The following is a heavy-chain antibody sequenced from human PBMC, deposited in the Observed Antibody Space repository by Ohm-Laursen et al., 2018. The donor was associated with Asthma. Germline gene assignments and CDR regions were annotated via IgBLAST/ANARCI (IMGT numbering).Heavy chain of an antibody. V-gene: IGHV1-24*01. J-gene: IGHJ6*02. CDR1: GYTLTELS. CDR3: ATDLTKGYYYGMDV. Sequence: ASVKVSCKVSGYTLTELSMHWVRQAPGKGLEWMGGFDPEDGETIYAQKFQGRVTMTEDTSTDTAYMELSSLRSEDTAVYYCATDLTKGYYYGMDVWGQGTTVTASS. CDR2: FDPEDGET.